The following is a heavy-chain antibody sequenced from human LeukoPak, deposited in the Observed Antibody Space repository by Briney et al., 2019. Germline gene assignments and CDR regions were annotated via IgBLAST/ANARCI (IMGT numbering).Heavy chain of an antibody. CDR2: INPNSGGT. V-gene: IGHV1-2*02. Sequence: ASVKVSCKASEYTFTDYYMHWVRQAPGQGLEWMGWINPNSGGTNYAQKFQGRVTMIRDTSISTAYMELSRLISDDTAVYYCARTLRDCSGDSCYSDPHFDCWGQGTLVTVSS. J-gene: IGHJ4*02. CDR1: EYTFTDYY. D-gene: IGHD2-15*01. CDR3: ARTLRDCSGDSCYSDPHFDC.